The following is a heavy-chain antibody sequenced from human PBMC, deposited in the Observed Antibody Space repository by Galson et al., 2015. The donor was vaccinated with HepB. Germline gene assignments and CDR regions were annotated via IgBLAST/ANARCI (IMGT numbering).Heavy chain of an antibody. Sequence: SLRLSCAASGFTVSSYGMHWVRQAPGKGLEWVAVIWCDGSNKYYGDSVKGRFTISRDNSKNTLYLQMNSLRAEDTAVYYCARELIAGKYNYYNAMDVWGQGTTVTVSS. CDR1: GFTVSSYG. V-gene: IGHV3-33*01. D-gene: IGHD3-16*01. J-gene: IGHJ6*02. CDR2: IWCDGSNK. CDR3: ARELIAGKYNYYNAMDV.